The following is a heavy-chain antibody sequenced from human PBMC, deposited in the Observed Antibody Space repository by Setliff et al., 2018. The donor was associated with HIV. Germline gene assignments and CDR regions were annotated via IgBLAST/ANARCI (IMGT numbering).Heavy chain of an antibody. CDR1: GYPFSTYF. J-gene: IGHJ4*02. CDR2: VLPILNIT. Sequence: ASVKVSCKASGYPFSTYFMHWVRQAPGQGLDWMGGVLPILNITNYAQKFQGRVTMTRDTSTSTVYMELSSLRSEDTAVYYCARSSIAARGRFDYWGQGTLVTVSS. V-gene: IGHV1-46*01. D-gene: IGHD6-6*01. CDR3: ARSSIAARGRFDY.